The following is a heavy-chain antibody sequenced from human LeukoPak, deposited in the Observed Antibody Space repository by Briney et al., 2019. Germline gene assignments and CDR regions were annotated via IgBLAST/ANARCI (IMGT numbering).Heavy chain of an antibody. CDR3: ARDGGIAAAFDY. CDR2: IYSGGST. D-gene: IGHD6-13*01. Sequence: GGSLGLSCAASGFTVSSNYMSWVRQAPGKGLEWVSVIYSGGSTYYADSVKGRFTISRDNSKNTLYLQMNSLRAEDTAVYYCARDGGIAAAFDYWGQGTLVTVSS. V-gene: IGHV3-53*01. CDR1: GFTVSSNY. J-gene: IGHJ4*02.